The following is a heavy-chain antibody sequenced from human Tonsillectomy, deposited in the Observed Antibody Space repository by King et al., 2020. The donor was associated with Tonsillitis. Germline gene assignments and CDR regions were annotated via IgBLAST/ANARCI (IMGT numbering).Heavy chain of an antibody. D-gene: IGHD2-2*01. CDR1: GFTFSSYW. CDR3: ARDIEVVPATMHQYYYGLDV. V-gene: IGHV3-7*01. Sequence: VQLVESGGGLVQPGGSLRLSCAASGFTFSSYWRSWVRQAPAKGLEWGANIKQDGSEKYYVDSVQGRFTISRDNAKNLVYLQMNSLRGEDTGVYYCARDIEVVPATMHQYYYGLDVWGQGTTVTVSS. CDR2: IKQDGSEK. J-gene: IGHJ6*02.